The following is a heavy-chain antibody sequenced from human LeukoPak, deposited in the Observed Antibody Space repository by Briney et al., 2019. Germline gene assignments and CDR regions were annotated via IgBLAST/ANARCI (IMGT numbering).Heavy chain of an antibody. CDR3: AKGSSSNWNIYGY. CDR2: ISYDGSNK. Sequence: GGSLRLSCAASGFTFSSYAMHWVRQAPGKGLEWVAVISYDGSNKYYADSVKGRFTISRDNSKNTLYLQISSLRAEDTAVYHCAKGSSSNWNIYGYWGQGILVTVSS. D-gene: IGHD6-13*01. J-gene: IGHJ4*02. CDR1: GFTFSSYA. V-gene: IGHV3-30-3*01.